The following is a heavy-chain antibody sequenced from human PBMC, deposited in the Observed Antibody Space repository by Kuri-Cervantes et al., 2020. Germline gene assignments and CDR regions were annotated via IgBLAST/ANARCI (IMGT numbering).Heavy chain of an antibody. CDR3: ARDRFQSRPPYYYGMDV. CDR1: GFTFSSYS. D-gene: IGHD3-16*01. CDR2: ISSSSSYI. V-gene: IGHV3-21*01. J-gene: IGHJ6*02. Sequence: GGSLRLSCAASGFTFSSYSMNWVRQAQGKGLEWVSSISSSSSYIYYADSVKGRFTISRDNAKNSLYLQMNSLRAEDTAVYYCARDRFQSRPPYYYGMDVWGQGTTVTVSS.